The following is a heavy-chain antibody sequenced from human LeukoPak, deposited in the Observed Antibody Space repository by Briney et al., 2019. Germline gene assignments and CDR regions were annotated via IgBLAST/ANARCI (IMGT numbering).Heavy chain of an antibody. J-gene: IGHJ4*02. V-gene: IGHV4-39*02. CDR1: GGSVTTPSFY. CDR3: AGGFCVYDVG. D-gene: IGHD5/OR15-5a*01. CDR2: FYYDGST. Sequence: SETLSLTCSVSGGSVTTPSFYWGWIRQPPGKGLEWIGSFYYDGSTYYNSSLKSRLTISVDTSKNHFSLRLSSVTAADTAVYYCAGGFCVYDVGWGQGSLVTVSS.